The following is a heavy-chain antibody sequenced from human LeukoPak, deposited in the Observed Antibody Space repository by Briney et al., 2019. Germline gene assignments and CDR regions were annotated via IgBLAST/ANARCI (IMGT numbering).Heavy chain of an antibody. CDR1: GFIFSGHY. J-gene: IGHJ6*03. D-gene: IGHD2-2*02. V-gene: IGHV3-72*01. CDR3: VRLTLDTVYSYYYYMDV. Sequence: GGSLRLSCAAFGFIFSGHYMDWVRQAPGKGLEWVGRAKNKVNSYTTLYAASVEGRFTISRDDSKNSLYLEMNSLRTDVTAVYYCVRLTLDTVYSYYYYMDVWGKRTPVTVSS. CDR2: AKNKVNSYTT.